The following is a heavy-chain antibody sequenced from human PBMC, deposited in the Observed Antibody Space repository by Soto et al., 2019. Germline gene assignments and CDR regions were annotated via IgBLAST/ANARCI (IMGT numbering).Heavy chain of an antibody. D-gene: IGHD6-13*01. J-gene: IGHJ6*02. Sequence: SETLSLTCAVYGGSFSGYYWSWIRQPPGKGLEWIGEINHSGSTNYNPSLKSRVTISVDASKNQFSLKLSSVTAADTAVYYCARSYSSSWIYYYYGMDVWGQGTTVTVSS. CDR1: GGSFSGYY. CDR3: ARSYSSSWIYYYYGMDV. CDR2: INHSGST. V-gene: IGHV4-34*01.